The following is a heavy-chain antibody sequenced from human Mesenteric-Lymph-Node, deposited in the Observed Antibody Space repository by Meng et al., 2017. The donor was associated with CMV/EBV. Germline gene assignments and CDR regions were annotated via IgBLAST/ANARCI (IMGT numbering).Heavy chain of an antibody. Sequence: SETLSLTCSVSGGSISSYYWSWIRQPPGKGLEWIGCVYYTGSTHYNPSLKSRVTISVDTSKNQFSLKLSSVTAADTAAYYCAREISLDFWSGYSTWGQGTLVTVSS. D-gene: IGHD3-3*01. CDR1: GGSISSYY. CDR3: AREISLDFWSGYST. CDR2: VYYTGST. J-gene: IGHJ5*02. V-gene: IGHV4-59*01.